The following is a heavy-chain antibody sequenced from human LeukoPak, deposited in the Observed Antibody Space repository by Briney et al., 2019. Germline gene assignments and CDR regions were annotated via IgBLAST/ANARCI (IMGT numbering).Heavy chain of an antibody. CDR2: IYSAGST. Sequence: GGSLRLSCTVSGFTVSSNSMSWVRQAPGKGLEWVSFIYSAGSTHYSDSVKGRFTISRDNAKNTVYLQMNSLRAGDTAVYYCVRAATYYGSGSYFFDPWGQGTLVTVSS. CDR3: VRAATYYGSGSYFFDP. CDR1: GFTVSSNS. V-gene: IGHV3-53*01. J-gene: IGHJ5*02. D-gene: IGHD3-10*01.